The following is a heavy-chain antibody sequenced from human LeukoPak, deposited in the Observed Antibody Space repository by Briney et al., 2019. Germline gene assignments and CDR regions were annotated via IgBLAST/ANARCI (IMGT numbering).Heavy chain of an antibody. J-gene: IGHJ4*02. CDR2: TTTSGVAT. CDR3: ATYGSGSYYRKVFDY. Sequence: GGSLRLCCAASGFTFTRYAMSWVRQAPGKGLEWVSGTTTSGVATYYADSVKGRLTISRDNSKSTLYLQMNSLRAEDTAVYYCATYGSGSYYRKVFDYWGQGTLVTVSS. V-gene: IGHV3-23*01. D-gene: IGHD3-10*01. CDR1: GFTFTRYA.